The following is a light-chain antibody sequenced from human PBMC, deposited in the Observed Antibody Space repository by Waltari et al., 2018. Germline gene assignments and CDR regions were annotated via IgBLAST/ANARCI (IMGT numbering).Light chain of an antibody. CDR1: RSNVGSTA. V-gene: IGLV1-44*01. J-gene: IGLJ3*02. CDR3: AAWDDNLNGQV. Sequence: QSVLTQPPSASGTPGQRVTISCSGGRSNVGSTAVHWYQQVPGTAPTLLIYSNYHRPPGVPERFSASKSGTSASLAISGLQSDDEADYYCAAWDDNLNGQVFGGGTKLTVL. CDR2: SNY.